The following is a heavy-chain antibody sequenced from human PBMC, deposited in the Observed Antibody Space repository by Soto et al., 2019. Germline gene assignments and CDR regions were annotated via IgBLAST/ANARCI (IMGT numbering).Heavy chain of an antibody. CDR3: ARDFRYVATIDWGYYYYGMDV. Sequence: QVQLVESGGGVVQPGRSLRLSCAASGFTFSSYGMHWVRQAPGKGLEWVAVIWYDGSNKYYADSVKGRFTISRDNSKNXLXLXKNSLRAEDTAVYYCARDFRYVATIDWGYYYYGMDVWGQGTTVTVSS. J-gene: IGHJ6*02. D-gene: IGHD5-12*01. CDR2: IWYDGSNK. V-gene: IGHV3-33*01. CDR1: GFTFSSYG.